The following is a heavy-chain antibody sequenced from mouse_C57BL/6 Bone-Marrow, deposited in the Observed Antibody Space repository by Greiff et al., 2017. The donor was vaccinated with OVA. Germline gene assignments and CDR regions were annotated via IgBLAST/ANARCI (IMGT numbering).Heavy chain of an antibody. CDR2: ISNGGGST. V-gene: IGHV5-12*01. D-gene: IGHD2-3*01. J-gene: IGHJ1*03. CDR3: ARRPHGYFWYFDV. CDR1: GFTFSDYY. Sequence: EVQLVESGGGLVQPGGSLKLSCAASGFTFSDYYMYWVRQTPEQRLEWVAYISNGGGSTYYPDTVKGRFTISRDNAKNTLYLQMSRLKSEDTAMYYCARRPHGYFWYFDVWGTGTTVTVSS.